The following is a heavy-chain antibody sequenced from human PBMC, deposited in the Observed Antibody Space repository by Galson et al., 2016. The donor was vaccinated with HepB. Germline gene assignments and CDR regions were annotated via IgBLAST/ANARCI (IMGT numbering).Heavy chain of an antibody. J-gene: IGHJ4*02. CDR3: ARGRRASASDYFDY. D-gene: IGHD6-25*01. V-gene: IGHV1-18*01. CDR1: GYSLGFFG. CDR2: VNGFNGNT. Sequence: SVKVSCKASGYSLGFFGTSWIRQAPGQGPEWLGWVNGFNGNTNYLEKVQDRLTLAVDTSINTAYMELRSLTFDDTAIYFCARGRRASASDYFDYWGQGSRVTVS.